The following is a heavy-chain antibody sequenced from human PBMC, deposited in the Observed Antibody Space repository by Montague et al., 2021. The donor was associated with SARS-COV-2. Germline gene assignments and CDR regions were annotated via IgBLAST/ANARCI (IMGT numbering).Heavy chain of an antibody. J-gene: IGHJ4*02. V-gene: IGHV3-30*04. CDR3: LRATYFDY. Sequence: SLRLSCAASGFTFSSYAMHWVRQAPGKGLEWVAVISYDGSNKYYADSVKGRFTISRDNSKNTLYLQMNSLRAEDTAMYYCLRATYFDYWGQGTLVTVSS. D-gene: IGHD1-26*01. CDR2: ISYDGSNK. CDR1: GFTFSSYA.